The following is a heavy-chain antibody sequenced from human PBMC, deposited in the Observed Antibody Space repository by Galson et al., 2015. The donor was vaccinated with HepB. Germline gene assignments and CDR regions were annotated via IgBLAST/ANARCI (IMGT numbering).Heavy chain of an antibody. CDR3: ARVLRELLEFDY. CDR1: GFTVSSNY. CDR2: IYSGGST. V-gene: IGHV3-66*01. J-gene: IGHJ4*02. D-gene: IGHD1-26*01. Sequence: SLRLSCAASGFTVSSNYMSWVRQAPGKGLEWVSVIYSGGSTYYADSVKGRFTISRDNSKNTLYLQMNSLRAEDTAVYYCARVLRELLEFDYWGQGTLVTVSS.